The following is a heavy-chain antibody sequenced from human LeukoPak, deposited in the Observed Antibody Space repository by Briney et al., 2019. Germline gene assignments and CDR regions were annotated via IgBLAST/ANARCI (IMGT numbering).Heavy chain of an antibody. J-gene: IGHJ2*01. D-gene: IGHD2-2*01. CDR1: GGTFSSYT. Sequence: SVKVSCKASGGTFSSYTISWVRQAPGQGLEWMGRIIPILGIANYAQKFQGRVTITADKSTSTAYMELSSLRSEDTAVYYCARAGVVPAAIREGLDWYFDLWGRGTLVTVSS. CDR2: IIPILGIA. CDR3: ARAGVVPAAIREGLDWYFDL. V-gene: IGHV1-69*02.